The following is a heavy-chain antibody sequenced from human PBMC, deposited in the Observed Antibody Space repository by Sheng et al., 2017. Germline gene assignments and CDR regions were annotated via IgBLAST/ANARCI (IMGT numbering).Heavy chain of an antibody. J-gene: IGHJ4*02. Sequence: QVQLQESGPGLVKPSETLSLTCTVSGYSISSGYYWGWIRQPPGKGLEWIGSIYHSGSTYYNPSLKSRVTISVDTSKNQFSLKLSSVTAADTAVYYCARETSGSYDWGQGTLVTVSS. CDR3: ARETSGSYD. CDR2: IYHSGST. D-gene: IGHD1-26*01. V-gene: IGHV4-38-2*02. CDR1: GYSISSGYY.